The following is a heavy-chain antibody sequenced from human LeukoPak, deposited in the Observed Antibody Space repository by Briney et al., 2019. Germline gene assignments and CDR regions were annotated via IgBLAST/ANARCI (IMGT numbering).Heavy chain of an antibody. V-gene: IGHV3-30*02. D-gene: IGHD1-26*01. CDR2: IRYDGSNK. CDR3: AKLVGATEDY. J-gene: IGHJ4*02. CDR1: GFTFSSYA. Sequence: PGGSLRLSCAASGFTFSSYAMHWVRQAPGKGLEWVAFIRYDGSNKYYADSVKGRFTISRDNSKNTLYLQMNSLRAEDTAVYYCAKLVGATEDYWGQGTLVTVSS.